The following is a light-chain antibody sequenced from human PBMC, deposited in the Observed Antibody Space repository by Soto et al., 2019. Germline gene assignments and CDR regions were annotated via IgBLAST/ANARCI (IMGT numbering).Light chain of an antibody. J-gene: IGKJ2*01. CDR3: QQYGSSPPYT. CDR2: GAS. Sequence: EIVLTQSPGTLSLSPGERATLSCRASHSVSSSYLAWYQQKPGQAPRLLIYGASSMATGIPDRFSGSGSGTDFTLTISRLEPEDFAVYYCQQYGSSPPYTFGQRTKLEIK. V-gene: IGKV3-20*01. CDR1: HSVSSSY.